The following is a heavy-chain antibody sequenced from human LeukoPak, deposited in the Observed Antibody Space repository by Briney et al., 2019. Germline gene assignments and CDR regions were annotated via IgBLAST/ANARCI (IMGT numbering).Heavy chain of an antibody. CDR3: ARDYSGSYDMDV. D-gene: IGHD2-15*01. J-gene: IGHJ6*02. V-gene: IGHV3-33*01. CDR1: GFTFRSYG. Sequence: GGSLRLSCAASGFTFRSYGMHWVRQAPGEGLEWVAVIWYDGSNKYYADSVKGRFTISRDNSLYLQMNSLRAEDTAVYYCARDYSGSYDMDVWGQGTTVTVSS. CDR2: IWYDGSNK.